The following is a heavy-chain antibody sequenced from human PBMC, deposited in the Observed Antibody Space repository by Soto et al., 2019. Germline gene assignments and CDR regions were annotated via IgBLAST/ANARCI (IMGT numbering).Heavy chain of an antibody. D-gene: IGHD2-2*01. J-gene: IGHJ5*02. Sequence: GASLKISCKGSGYSFTSYWIGWVRQMHGKGLEWMGIIYPGDSDARYNPSFQGQVTISADKSISTAYLQWSSLKASDTAMYYCARLGPGYCSSTSCYFSGGSEPWGQGTLVTVSS. CDR1: GYSFTSYW. CDR2: IYPGDSDA. CDR3: ARLGPGYCSSTSCYFSGGSEP. V-gene: IGHV5-51*01.